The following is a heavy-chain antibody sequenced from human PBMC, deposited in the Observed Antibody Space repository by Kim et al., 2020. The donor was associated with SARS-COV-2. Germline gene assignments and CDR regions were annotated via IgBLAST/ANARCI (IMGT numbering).Heavy chain of an antibody. J-gene: IGHJ6*02. CDR3: TTDRFVAGKYSSLWGYYYYGVDV. D-gene: IGHD6-6*01. Sequence: GGSLRLSCAASGFTFSNAWMSWVRQAPGKGLEWVGRIKSKTDGGTTDYAVPGKGRFTISSDDAKNTLYLQMNSLKTEDTAVYYCTTDRFVAGKYSSLWGYYYYGVDVSGQEATVTVSS. CDR1: GFTFSNAW. CDR2: IKSKTDGGTT. V-gene: IGHV3-15*01.